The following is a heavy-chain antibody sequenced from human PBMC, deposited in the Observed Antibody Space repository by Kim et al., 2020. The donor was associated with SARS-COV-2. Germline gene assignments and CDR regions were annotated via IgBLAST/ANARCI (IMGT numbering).Heavy chain of an antibody. CDR1: GGSFSGYY. CDR3: ARGGYSNAYYYGMDV. CDR2: INHSGST. D-gene: IGHD4-4*01. Sequence: SETLSLTCAVYGGSFSGYYWSWIRQPPGKGLEWIGEINHSGSTNYNPSLKSRVTISVDTSKNQFSLKLSSVTAADTAVYYCARGGYSNAYYYGMDVWGQG. J-gene: IGHJ6*02. V-gene: IGHV4-34*01.